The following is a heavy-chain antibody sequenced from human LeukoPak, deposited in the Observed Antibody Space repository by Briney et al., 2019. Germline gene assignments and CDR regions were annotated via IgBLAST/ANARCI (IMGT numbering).Heavy chain of an antibody. CDR3: ARAATMVRGVIRYYYYYGMDV. D-gene: IGHD3-10*01. V-gene: IGHV4-61*02. CDR1: GGSISSGSYY. CDR2: IYTSGST. Sequence: PSETLSLTCTVSGGSISSGSYYWGWLRQPAGRGLEWIGRIYTSGSTNNNPSLKSRVTISVDTSKNQFSLKLSSVTAADTAVYYCARAATMVRGVIRYYYYYGMDVWGQGTTVTVSS. J-gene: IGHJ6*02.